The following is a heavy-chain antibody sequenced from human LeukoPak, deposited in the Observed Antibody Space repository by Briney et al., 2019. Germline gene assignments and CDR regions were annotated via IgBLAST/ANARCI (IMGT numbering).Heavy chain of an antibody. D-gene: IGHD4-17*01. CDR2: IYSGGST. V-gene: IGHV3-66*01. CDR1: GFTVSSNY. J-gene: IGHJ4*02. Sequence: GGSLRLSCAASGFTVSSNYMSWVRQAPGKGLEWVSVIYSGGSTYYADSVKGRFTISRDKSKNTLYLQMNSLRAADTAVYYCASLATVTTPTDYWGQGTLVTVSS. CDR3: ASLATVTTPTDY.